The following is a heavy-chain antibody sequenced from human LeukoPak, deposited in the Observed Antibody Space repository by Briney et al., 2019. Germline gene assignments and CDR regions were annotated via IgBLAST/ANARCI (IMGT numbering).Heavy chain of an antibody. CDR3: ARDNGDVVAPLMDV. D-gene: IGHD2-21*01. J-gene: IGHJ6*04. CDR2: ISGSSSYI. CDR1: GFTFSSYS. Sequence: GGSLRLSCAASGFTFSSYSMNWVRQAPGKGLEWVSSISGSSSYIYYADSMKGRFTISRDNAKNSLYLQMNSLRAEDTAVYYCARDNGDVVAPLMDVWGKGTTVTISS. V-gene: IGHV3-21*01.